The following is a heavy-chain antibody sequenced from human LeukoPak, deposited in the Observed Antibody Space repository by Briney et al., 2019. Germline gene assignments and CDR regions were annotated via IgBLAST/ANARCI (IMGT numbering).Heavy chain of an antibody. V-gene: IGHV4-39*07. Sequence: SETLSLTCTVSGGSISSSSYYCGWLRQPPGKGLEWIGSIYYSESTHYNRSLKTRVTISVDASRNQFSLKLSSVTVADTAVYYCARARAAAVLLSYFDYWGQGTLVTVSS. CDR3: ARARAAAVLLSYFDY. D-gene: IGHD6-25*01. CDR2: IYYSEST. J-gene: IGHJ4*02. CDR1: GGSISSSSYY.